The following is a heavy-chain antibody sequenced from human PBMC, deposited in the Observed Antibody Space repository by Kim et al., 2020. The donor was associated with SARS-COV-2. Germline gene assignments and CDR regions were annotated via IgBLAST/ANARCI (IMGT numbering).Heavy chain of an antibody. J-gene: IGHJ4*02. CDR3: ARDWVVRGVIISKGFDY. V-gene: IGHV1-2*02. CDR2: INPNSGGT. CDR1: GYTFTGYY. D-gene: IGHD3-10*01. Sequence: ASVKVSCKASGYTFTGYYMHWVRQAPGQGLEWMGWINPNSGGTNYAQKFQGRVTMTRDTSISTAYMELSRLRSDDTAVYYCARDWVVRGVIISKGFDYWGQGTLVTVSS.